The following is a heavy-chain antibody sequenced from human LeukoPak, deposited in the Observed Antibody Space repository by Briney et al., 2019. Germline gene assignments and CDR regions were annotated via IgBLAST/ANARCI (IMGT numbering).Heavy chain of an antibody. D-gene: IGHD1-26*01. CDR1: GFTFTRYV. Sequence: GGSLRLSCAASGFTFTRYVMYWVRHAPGKGLEWVAVIWYDGSNEYYADSVKGRFTIFRDNSKNTLYLQMNSLRGEDTAVYYCARPLVGAALDYWGQGTLVTVSS. CDR2: IWYDGSNE. J-gene: IGHJ4*02. V-gene: IGHV3-33*01. CDR3: ARPLVGAALDY.